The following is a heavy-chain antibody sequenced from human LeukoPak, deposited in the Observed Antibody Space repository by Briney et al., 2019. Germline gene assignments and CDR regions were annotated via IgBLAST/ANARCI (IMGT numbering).Heavy chain of an antibody. CDR3: ARGQDISGWYFDY. D-gene: IGHD6-19*01. CDR2: IYYSGST. V-gene: IGHV4-31*03. Sequence: SETLSLTCTVSGGSISSGGYYWSWIRQHPGKGLEWIGYIYYSGSTYYNPSLKSRVTISVDTSKNQFSLKLSSVTAADTAVYYCARGQDISGWYFDYWGQGTLVTVSS. J-gene: IGHJ4*02. CDR1: GGSISSGGYY.